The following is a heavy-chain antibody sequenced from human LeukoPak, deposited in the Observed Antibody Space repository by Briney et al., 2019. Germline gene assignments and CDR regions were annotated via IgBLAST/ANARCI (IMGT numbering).Heavy chain of an antibody. CDR3: AKDGAVNYYDSSGYHLDY. CDR1: GFTFSSYA. Sequence: GGSLRLSCAASGFTFSSYAMSWVRQAPGKGLEWVSTVSGGGTTYYADSVKGRFTISRDNSKNTLYLQMNSLRAEDTAVYYCAKDGAVNYYDSSGYHLDYWGQGTLVTVSS. D-gene: IGHD3-22*01. J-gene: IGHJ4*02. CDR2: VSGGGTT. V-gene: IGHV3-23*01.